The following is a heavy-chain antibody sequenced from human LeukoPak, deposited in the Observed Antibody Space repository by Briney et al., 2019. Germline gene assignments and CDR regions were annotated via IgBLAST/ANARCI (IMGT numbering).Heavy chain of an antibody. D-gene: IGHD2-15*01. J-gene: IGHJ4*02. Sequence: RGESLKISCKGSGYSFTSYWIGWVRQMPGKGLEWMGITYPGASDTRYSPSFQGQVTISADKSISTAYLQWSSLKASDTAMYYCARRYCSGGSCFDSWGQGTLVTVSS. CDR1: GYSFTSYW. V-gene: IGHV5-51*01. CDR2: TYPGASDT. CDR3: ARRYCSGGSCFDS.